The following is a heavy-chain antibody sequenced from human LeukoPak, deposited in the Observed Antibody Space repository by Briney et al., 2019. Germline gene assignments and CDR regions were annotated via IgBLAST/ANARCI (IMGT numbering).Heavy chain of an antibody. Sequence: GGSLRLSCVDSGFTFTNYGMSWLRQAPGKGLEWVSAISRSGGSTYYADSVKGRHTISRDNSKNTLYLQMNSLRAEDTAVYYCAKYVDSSGYLTFDYWGQGTLVTVSS. J-gene: IGHJ4*02. V-gene: IGHV3-23*01. CDR2: ISRSGGST. CDR1: GFTFTNYG. D-gene: IGHD3-22*01. CDR3: AKYVDSSGYLTFDY.